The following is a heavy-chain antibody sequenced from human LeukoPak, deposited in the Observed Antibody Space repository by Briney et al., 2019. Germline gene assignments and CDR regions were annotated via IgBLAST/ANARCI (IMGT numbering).Heavy chain of an antibody. CDR1: GYSFTSYW. Sequence: GESLKISCKGSGYSFTSYWIGWVRQMPGKGLEWMGIIYPGDSDTRYSPSFQGQVTISADKSISTAYLKWSSLKASDTAMYYCARQSCSSTSCYGGHRWFDPWGQGNLVTVSS. CDR3: ARQSCSSTSCYGGHRWFDP. D-gene: IGHD2-2*01. CDR2: IYPGDSDT. V-gene: IGHV5-51*01. J-gene: IGHJ5*02.